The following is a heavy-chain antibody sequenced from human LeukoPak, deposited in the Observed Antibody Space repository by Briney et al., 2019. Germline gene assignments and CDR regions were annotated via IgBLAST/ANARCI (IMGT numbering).Heavy chain of an antibody. CDR2: INPSGGST. V-gene: IGHV1-46*01. CDR1: GYTFTSYY. Sequence: GASVKVSCKASGYTFTSYYMHWVRQAPGQGLEWMGIINPSGGSTSYAQKLQGRVTMTRDTSTSTVYMELSSLRSEDTAVYYCARDLSPRTSNFGVVPFDYRGQGTLVTVSS. J-gene: IGHJ4*02. D-gene: IGHD3-3*01. CDR3: ARDLSPRTSNFGVVPFDY.